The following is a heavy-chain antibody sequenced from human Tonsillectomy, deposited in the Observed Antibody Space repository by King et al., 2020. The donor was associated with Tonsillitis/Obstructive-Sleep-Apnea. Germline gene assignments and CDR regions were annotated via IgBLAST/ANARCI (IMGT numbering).Heavy chain of an antibody. CDR1: GGSFSTYY. V-gene: IGHV4-34*01. J-gene: IGHJ3*02. CDR2: INHSGNT. CDR3: ASSGFVTAFDI. D-gene: IGHD3-16*01. Sequence: VQLQQWGAGLLKPSETLSLNCAVYGGSFSTYYWSWIRQAPGKGLEWIGEINHSGNTNYNPSLKSRVTISLDTSKNQFSLKLSSVTAADTAVYYCASSGFVTAFDIWGQGTMVTVSS.